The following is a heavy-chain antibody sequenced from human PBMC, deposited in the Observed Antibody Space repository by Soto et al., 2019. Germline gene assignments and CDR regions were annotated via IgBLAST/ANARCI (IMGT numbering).Heavy chain of an antibody. V-gene: IGHV1-2*04. CDR3: ARESGGATATLDYYYFYMDF. Sequence: QVQLVQSGAEVRKPGASVTVSCRSSRDSFNDYYIHWVRQAPGQGFEWMGWINPNGGVTKYAQKFQGWVSMTRDTSIRTVYMQLSRLRSDDTAVYYCARESGGATATLDYYYFYMDFWGTGTTVTVSS. CDR2: INPNGGVT. CDR1: RDSFNDYY. J-gene: IGHJ6*03. D-gene: IGHD5-12*01.